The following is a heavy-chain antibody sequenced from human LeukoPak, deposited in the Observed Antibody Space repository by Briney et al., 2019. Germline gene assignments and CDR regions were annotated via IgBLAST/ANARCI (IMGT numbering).Heavy chain of an antibody. Sequence: SETLSLTCAVYGGSFSTYYWSWIRQPPGKGPEWTGEINHRGTTNYKPSLKSRVAISVETSKNQFSLRLSSVTAADTAVYYCARTVAAILFDYWGQGTLVTVSP. D-gene: IGHD5-18*01. CDR2: INHRGTT. J-gene: IGHJ4*02. V-gene: IGHV4-34*01. CDR3: ARTVAAILFDY. CDR1: GGSFSTYY.